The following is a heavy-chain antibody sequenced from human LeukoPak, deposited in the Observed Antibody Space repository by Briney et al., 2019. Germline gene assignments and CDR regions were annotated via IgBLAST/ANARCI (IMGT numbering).Heavy chain of an antibody. CDR2: ISSSSTTI. J-gene: IGHJ3*02. Sequence: GGSLRLSCGASGFXFSSYSINWVRQAPGKGLEWLSDISSSSTTIYFADSVKGRFTISRDNAKNSLYLQMNSLRDEDTAVYYCARRMGGELVAFDIWGQGTMVTVSS. CDR1: GFXFSSYS. V-gene: IGHV3-48*02. CDR3: ARRMGGELVAFDI. D-gene: IGHD1-7*01.